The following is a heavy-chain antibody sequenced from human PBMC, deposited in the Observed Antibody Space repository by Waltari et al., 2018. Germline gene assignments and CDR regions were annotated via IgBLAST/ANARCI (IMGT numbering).Heavy chain of an antibody. CDR3: ARDHNWEYCTSRNCFGAYIGMDV. CDR2: ISTSGSTI. CDR1: GFTFSKYE. Sequence: VQLVESGGGLVQPGGPLRLSCVASGFTFSKYEMNWVRQAPGKGLEWISYISTSGSTIYYADSVKGRFTISRDNAKNSLYLQMNSLKAEDTATYFCARDHNWEYCTSRNCFGAYIGMDVWGQGTTVIVSS. D-gene: IGHD2-2*01. J-gene: IGHJ6*02. V-gene: IGHV3-48*03.